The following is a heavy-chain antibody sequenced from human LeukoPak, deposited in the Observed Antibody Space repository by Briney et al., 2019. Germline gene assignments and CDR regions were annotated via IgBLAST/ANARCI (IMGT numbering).Heavy chain of an antibody. J-gene: IGHJ4*02. CDR3: ASRVSYYDSSGYSDY. V-gene: IGHV4-30-4*08. CDR1: GGSISSGDYY. Sequence: SETLSLTCTVSGGSISSGDYYWSWIRQPPGKGLEWIGYIYYSGSTYYNPSLQSRVTISVDTSKNQFSLKLSSVTAADTAVYYCASRVSYYDSSGYSDYWGQGTLVTVSS. CDR2: IYYSGST. D-gene: IGHD3-22*01.